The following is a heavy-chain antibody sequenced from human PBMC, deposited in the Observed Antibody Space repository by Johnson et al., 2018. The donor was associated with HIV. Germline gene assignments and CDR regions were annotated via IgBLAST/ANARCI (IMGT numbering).Heavy chain of an antibody. CDR3: ASGRVGGNDAFDI. CDR2: IRYDGSKK. Sequence: QVQLVESGGGVVQPGGSLRLSCAASGFTFSSYGMHWVRQAPGKGLEWVTFIRYDGSKKYYADSVKGRFTISRDNSKNTLYLQMNSLRAEDTAVYYCASGRVGGNDAFDIWGQGTMVTVSS. CDR1: GFTFSSYG. D-gene: IGHD2-15*01. V-gene: IGHV3-30*02. J-gene: IGHJ3*02.